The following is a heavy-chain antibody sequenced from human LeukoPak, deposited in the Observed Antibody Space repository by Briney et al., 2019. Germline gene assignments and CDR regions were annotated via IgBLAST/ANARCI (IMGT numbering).Heavy chain of an antibody. CDR1: GFAFNSYT. D-gene: IGHD4-11*01. V-gene: IGHV3-21*01. CDR3: ARVAQGATTENYFYSYMHV. J-gene: IGHJ6*03. CDR2: ITIRSSHI. Sequence: GGSLRLSCEASGFAFNSYTITWVRQAPGKGLESVSSITIRSSHIYIADSVKGRFTISRDNAKNSLFPQMSSLRVEDTAVYYCARVAQGATTENYFYSYMHVWGKGNMVTVSS.